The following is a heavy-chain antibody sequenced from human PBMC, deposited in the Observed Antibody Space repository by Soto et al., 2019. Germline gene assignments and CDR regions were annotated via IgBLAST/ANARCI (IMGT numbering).Heavy chain of an antibody. D-gene: IGHD2-15*01. V-gene: IGHV1-2*04. Sequence: ASVKVSCKASGYTFTGYYMHWVRQAPGQGLEWMGWINPNSGGTNYAQKFQGWVTMTRDTSISTAYSELSRLRSDDTAVYYCARSQRRYCSGGSCYGIFDYWGQGTLVTVSS. CDR1: GYTFTGYY. CDR2: INPNSGGT. J-gene: IGHJ4*02. CDR3: ARSQRRYCSGGSCYGIFDY.